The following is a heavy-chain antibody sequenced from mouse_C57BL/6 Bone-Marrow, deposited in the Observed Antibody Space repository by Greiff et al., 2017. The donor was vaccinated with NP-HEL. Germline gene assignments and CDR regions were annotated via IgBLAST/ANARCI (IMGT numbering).Heavy chain of an antibody. Sequence: EVKVVESGGGLVKPGGSLKLSCAASGFTFSSYAMSWVRQTPEKRLEWVATISDGGSYTYYPDNVKGRFTISRDNAKNNLYLQMSHLKSEDTAMYYCAREDGYFYWGQGTTLTVSS. CDR3: AREDGYFY. CDR2: ISDGGSYT. D-gene: IGHD2-3*01. V-gene: IGHV5-4*01. CDR1: GFTFSSYA. J-gene: IGHJ2*01.